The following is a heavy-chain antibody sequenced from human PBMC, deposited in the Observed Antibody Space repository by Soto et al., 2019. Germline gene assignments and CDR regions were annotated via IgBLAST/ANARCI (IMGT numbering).Heavy chain of an antibody. CDR2: IYYSGST. J-gene: IGHJ5*02. CDR3: AREVDYNWFDP. Sequence: ASETLSLTCTVSGGSISSRGYYWGWIRQPPGKGLEWIGTIYYSGSTYYNPSLKSRVTISVDTSKNQFSLKLSSVTAADTAVYYCAREVDYNWFDPWGQGTLVTVSS. CDR1: GGSISSRGYY. D-gene: IGHD3-9*01. V-gene: IGHV4-39*07.